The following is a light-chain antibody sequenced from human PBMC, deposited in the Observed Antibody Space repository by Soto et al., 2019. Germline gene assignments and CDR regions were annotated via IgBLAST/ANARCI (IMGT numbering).Light chain of an antibody. V-gene: IGKV3-11*01. CDR2: DAS. Sequence: EIVLTQSPATLSLSPGERATLSCRASQSVSSYLAWYQQKPGQAPRLLIYDASNRATGIPARFSGSGSGTDFTLTISSLEPEDFAVYYCQQRSNWPPGTLGPGTKADI. CDR3: QQRSNWPPGT. J-gene: IGKJ3*01. CDR1: QSVSSY.